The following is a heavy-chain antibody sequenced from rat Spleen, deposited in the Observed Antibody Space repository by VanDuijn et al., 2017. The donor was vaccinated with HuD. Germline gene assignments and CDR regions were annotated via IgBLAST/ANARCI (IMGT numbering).Heavy chain of an antibody. CDR2: ISYDGGDT. CDR1: GFTFGDYY. Sequence: EVQLVESDGGLVQPGRSLKLSCAVSGFTFGDYYMAWVRQAPTKGLEWVTTISYDGGDTYYRDSMKGRFTISRDNAKRTLYLQMDSLRSEDTATYYCARRDYGYGFTYWGQGTLVTVSS. J-gene: IGHJ3*01. CDR3: ARRDYGYGFTY. V-gene: IGHV5-29*01. D-gene: IGHD1-7*01.